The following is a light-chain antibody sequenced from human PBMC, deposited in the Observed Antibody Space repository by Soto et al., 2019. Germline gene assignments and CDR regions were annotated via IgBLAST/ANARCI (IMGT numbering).Light chain of an antibody. Sequence: EIVLTQSPGTLSLSPGERATLSCRASQSVRSSYLAWYQQKPGQAPRLIISGASSRATGIPDRFSGSGSGTDFTLTISRLEPEDFAVYYCQQYGNSLSITFGQGTRLEIK. J-gene: IGKJ5*01. CDR1: QSVRSSY. CDR2: GAS. V-gene: IGKV3-20*01. CDR3: QQYGNSLSIT.